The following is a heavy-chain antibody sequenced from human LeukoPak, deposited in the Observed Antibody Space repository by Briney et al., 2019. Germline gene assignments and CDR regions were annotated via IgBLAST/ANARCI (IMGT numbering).Heavy chain of an antibody. Sequence: GASVKVSCKASGYSFTSYYMHWVRQAPGQGLEWMAIVNPSGDSTSYAQKFQGRVTMTRDTSTSTVYMELSSLRSEDTAVYYCAREFAAMVTNAYDIWGQGTMVTVSS. CDR3: AREFAAMVTNAYDI. CDR1: GYSFTSYY. CDR2: VNPSGDST. D-gene: IGHD5-18*01. J-gene: IGHJ3*02. V-gene: IGHV1-46*01.